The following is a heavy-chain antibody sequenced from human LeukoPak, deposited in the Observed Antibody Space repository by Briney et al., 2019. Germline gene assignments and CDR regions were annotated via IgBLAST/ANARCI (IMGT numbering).Heavy chain of an antibody. D-gene: IGHD6-19*01. V-gene: IGHV4-39*07. CDR2: INNSGST. Sequence: SETLSLTCTVSGGSISSSSYFWGWIRQPPGKGLEWIGTINNSGSTNYNPALKSRVTISVDRSKNQFSLRLNSVTAADTAVYYCARGESSGWLDFWGQGTLVTVSS. CDR1: GGSISSSSYF. CDR3: ARGESSGWLDF. J-gene: IGHJ4*02.